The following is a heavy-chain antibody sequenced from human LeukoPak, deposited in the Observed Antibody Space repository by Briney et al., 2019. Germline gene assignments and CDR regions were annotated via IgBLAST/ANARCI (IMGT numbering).Heavy chain of an antibody. V-gene: IGHV1-8*02. CDR3: ARGRTTEPYYYYYGMDV. CDR2: MNPNSGNT. J-gene: IGHJ6*02. Sequence: ASVKVSCKASGYTFTSYGISWVRQAPGQGLEWMGWMNPNSGNTGYAQKFQGRVTMTRNTSISTAYMELSSLRSEDTAVYYCARGRTTEPYYYYYGMDVWGQGTTVTVSS. CDR1: GYTFTSYG. D-gene: IGHD4-11*01.